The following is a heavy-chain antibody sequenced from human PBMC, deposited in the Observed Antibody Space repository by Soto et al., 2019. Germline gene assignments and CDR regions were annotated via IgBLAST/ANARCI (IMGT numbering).Heavy chain of an antibody. V-gene: IGHV4-4*02. CDR3: AGRLTTVTKIPDF. CDR1: SGSISSSNW. J-gene: IGHJ4*02. Sequence: SETLSLTCAVSSGSISSSNWWSWVRQPPGKGLEWIGEIYHSGSTNYNPSLKSRVTISVDKSKNQFSLKLSSVTAADTAVYYCAGRLTTVTKIPDFCGQGTLVTVSS. D-gene: IGHD4-17*01. CDR2: IYHSGST.